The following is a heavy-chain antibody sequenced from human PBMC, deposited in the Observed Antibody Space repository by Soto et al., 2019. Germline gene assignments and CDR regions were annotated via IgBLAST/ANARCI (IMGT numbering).Heavy chain of an antibody. Sequence: SVKVSCKASGGTFSSYAISWVRQAPGQGLEWMGGIIPIFGTANYAQKFQGRVTITADESTSTAYMELSSLRSEDTAVYYCARSPVFGVAPGWFDPWGQGTLVTVSS. D-gene: IGHD3-3*01. CDR3: ARSPVFGVAPGWFDP. CDR1: GGTFSSYA. V-gene: IGHV1-69*13. CDR2: IIPIFGTA. J-gene: IGHJ5*02.